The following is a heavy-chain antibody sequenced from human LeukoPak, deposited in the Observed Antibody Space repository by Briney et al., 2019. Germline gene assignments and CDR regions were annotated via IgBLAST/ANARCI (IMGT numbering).Heavy chain of an antibody. V-gene: IGHV5-51*01. J-gene: IGHJ4*02. CDR1: AYSFTSYW. Sequence: GESLKISCKGSAYSFTSYWIGWVRQMPGKGLEWMGIIYPGDSDTRYSPSFQGQVTISADKSISTAYLQWSSLKASDTAMYYCARRGYYDSSGLDYWGQGTLVTVSS. CDR2: IYPGDSDT. D-gene: IGHD3-22*01. CDR3: ARRGYYDSSGLDY.